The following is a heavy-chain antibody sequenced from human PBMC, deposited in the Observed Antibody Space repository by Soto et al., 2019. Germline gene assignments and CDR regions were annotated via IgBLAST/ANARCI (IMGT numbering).Heavy chain of an antibody. Sequence: GGSKRDCCAAAEVEFRDAGINWVRKDKGKGLEWVGRIKSKALGGTTDFAAPVRGRFAITRDDSRNMVYMQMNSLNTEDTAVYYCTTDSYSTMIEVRFDYWGHGTLVTVSS. CDR3: TTDSYSTMIEVRFDY. J-gene: IGHJ4*01. CDR2: IKSKALGGTT. V-gene: IGHV3-15*07. CDR1: EVEFRDAG. D-gene: IGHD3-22*01.